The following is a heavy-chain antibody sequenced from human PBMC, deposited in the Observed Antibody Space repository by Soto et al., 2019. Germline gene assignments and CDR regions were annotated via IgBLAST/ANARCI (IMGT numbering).Heavy chain of an antibody. D-gene: IGHD2-15*01. V-gene: IGHV3-7*03. J-gene: IGHJ4*02. CDR1: GFNFNTYW. CDR2: IDTDGSRK. CDR3: VKQAHGLDGVAFDY. Sequence: GGSLRLSCAASGFNFNTYWMYWVRQAPGKGLERVANIDTDGSRKNYVDSVKGRFIISRDNAKNSLFLQMNSLRADDTAVYYCVKQAHGLDGVAFDYWGQGTQVTVSS.